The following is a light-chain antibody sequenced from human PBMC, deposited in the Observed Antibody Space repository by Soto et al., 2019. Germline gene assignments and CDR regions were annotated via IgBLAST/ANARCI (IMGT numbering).Light chain of an antibody. CDR2: AAS. CDR3: QHYGGLWT. V-gene: IGKV1-27*01. Sequence: DIQMTQSPSSLSASVGDRVTITCRASQGIRNYLAWYQQRPGKVPKLLIYAASTLQSGVPSRFSGSGSGTDFTLTISSLQPEDIATYYCQHYGGLWTFGLGTRVEMK. J-gene: IGKJ1*01. CDR1: QGIRNY.